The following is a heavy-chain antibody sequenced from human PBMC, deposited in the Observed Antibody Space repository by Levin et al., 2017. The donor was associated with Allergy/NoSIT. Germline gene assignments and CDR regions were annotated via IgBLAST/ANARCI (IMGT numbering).Heavy chain of an antibody. V-gene: IGHV1-18*01. CDR3: ARSSSLEWFDP. J-gene: IGHJ5*02. D-gene: IGHD3-3*01. CDR1: GYNFTNYG. CDR2: ISAYNGNT. Sequence: GESLKISCKASGYNFTNYGISWVRQAPGQGLEWMGWISAYNGNTNYAQKFQGRVTMTIQTSTNTAYMELRSLRSDDTAVYYCARSSSLEWFDPWGQGTLVTVSS.